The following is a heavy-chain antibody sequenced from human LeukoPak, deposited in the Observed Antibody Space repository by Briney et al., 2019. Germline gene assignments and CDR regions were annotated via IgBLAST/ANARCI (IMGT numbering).Heavy chain of an antibody. CDR2: ISYDGSNK. J-gene: IGHJ3*02. CDR1: GFTFSSYA. D-gene: IGHD6-19*01. CDR3: ARDTSSGWYIGAFDI. V-gene: IGHV3-30*04. Sequence: HPGGSLRLSCAASGFTFSSYAMHWVRQAPGKGLEWVALISYDGSNKYYADSVKGRFTISRDNSKNTLYLQMNSLRAEDMAVYYCARDTSSGWYIGAFDIWGQGTMVTVSS.